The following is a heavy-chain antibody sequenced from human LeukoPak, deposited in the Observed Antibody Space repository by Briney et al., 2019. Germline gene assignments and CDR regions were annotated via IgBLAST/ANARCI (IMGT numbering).Heavy chain of an antibody. CDR3: AREEGGYSYGYPFDY. J-gene: IGHJ4*02. V-gene: IGHV3-33*01. CDR2: IWYDGSNK. D-gene: IGHD5-18*01. Sequence: PGRSLRLSCAASGFTFSSYGMHWVRQAPGKGLEWVAVIWYDGSNKYYADSVKGRFTISRDNSKNTLYLQMNSLRAEDTAVYYCAREEGGYSYGYPFDYWGQGTLVTVSS. CDR1: GFTFSSYG.